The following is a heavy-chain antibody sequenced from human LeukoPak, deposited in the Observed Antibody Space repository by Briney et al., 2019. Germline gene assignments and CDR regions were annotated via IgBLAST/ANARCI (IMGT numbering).Heavy chain of an antibody. CDR3: ASDDSSGPPAHNGAFDI. J-gene: IGHJ3*02. D-gene: IGHD3-22*01. CDR1: GGTFSSYA. V-gene: IGHV1-69*13. CDR2: IIPIFGTA. Sequence: ASVKVSCKASGGTFSSYAISWVRQAPGQGLEWMGGIIPIFGTANYAQKFQGRVTITADESTSTAYMELSSLRSEDTAVYYCASDDSSGPPAHNGAFDIWGQGTMVTVSS.